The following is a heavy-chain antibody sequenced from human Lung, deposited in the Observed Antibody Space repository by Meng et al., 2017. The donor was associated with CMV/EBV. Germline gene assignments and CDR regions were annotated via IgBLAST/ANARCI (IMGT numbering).Heavy chain of an antibody. CDR2: ISYEGSNK. D-gene: IGHD3-3*01. CDR3: ARGVGRHDFWSGYYGRRQYSFDS. V-gene: IGHV3-30*04. CDR1: GFTFSRYF. Sequence: LXCAAPGFTFSRYFMHWVRQAPGKGLEWVAVISYEGSNKYYADPVKGRFTISRDNSKNKVYLQMNSLRDEDTAVLYCARGVGRHDFWSGYYGRRQYSFDSXGQGXLVTVSS. J-gene: IGHJ4*02.